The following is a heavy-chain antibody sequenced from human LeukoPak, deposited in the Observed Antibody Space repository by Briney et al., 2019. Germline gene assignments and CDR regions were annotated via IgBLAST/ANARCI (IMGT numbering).Heavy chain of an antibody. J-gene: IGHJ5*01. V-gene: IGHV1-2*02. D-gene: IGHD2-2*01. Sequence: ASVKVSCKTSGYTFTDYFMHWVRQAPGQGLEWMGWINPNNGGTKYAQKFQGSVTMTRDTSISTAYMELIRLTSDDSAVYYCARDVAPVGAWWFDSWGQGTLVTVSS. CDR3: ARDVAPVGAWWFDS. CDR2: INPNNGGT. CDR1: GYTFTDYF.